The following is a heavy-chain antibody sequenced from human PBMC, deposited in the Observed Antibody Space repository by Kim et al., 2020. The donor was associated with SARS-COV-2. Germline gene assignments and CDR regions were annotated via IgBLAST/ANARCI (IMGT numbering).Heavy chain of an antibody. D-gene: IGHD1-1*01. Sequence: GGSLRLSCAASGFTFSTSVMNWVRQAPGKGPHWVSSISGGSTWYADSVKGRFIISGDNSNNTLFLQMNSLRAEDTAVYYCSKRGQEREFDYLCQATLVTV. CDR3: SKRGQEREFDY. J-gene: IGHJ4*02. V-gene: IGHV3-23*01. CDR2: ISGGST. CDR1: GFTFSTSV.